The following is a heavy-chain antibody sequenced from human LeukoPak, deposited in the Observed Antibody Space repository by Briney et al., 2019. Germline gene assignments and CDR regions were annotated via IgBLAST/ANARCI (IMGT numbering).Heavy chain of an antibody. J-gene: IGHJ3*01. CDR3: ARDFYAFWSGRLDAFDF. CDR1: GFTFDTYS. Sequence: TGGSLRLSCAASGFTFDTYSMNWVRQAPGKGLEWVSYISSSSSNIYYADSMKGRFTISRDNAKNSLYLQMNSLRAEDTAVYYCARDFYAFWSGRLDAFDFWGQGTMVTVTS. CDR2: ISSSSSNI. D-gene: IGHD3-3*01. V-gene: IGHV3-48*01.